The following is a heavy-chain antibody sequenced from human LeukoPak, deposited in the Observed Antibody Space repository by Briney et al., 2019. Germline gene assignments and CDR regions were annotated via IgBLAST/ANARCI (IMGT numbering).Heavy chain of an antibody. CDR1: GFTFSSYG. CDR2: IWYDGSNK. V-gene: IGHV3-33*01. Sequence: GGSLRLSCAASGFTFSSYGMHWVRQAPGKGLEWVAVIWYDGSNKYYADSVKGRFTISRDNSKNTLYLQMNSLRAEATAVYYCARDFGLLYYSYNGMDVWGQGTTVTVSS. CDR3: ARDFGLLYYSYNGMDV. D-gene: IGHD3-3*01. J-gene: IGHJ6*02.